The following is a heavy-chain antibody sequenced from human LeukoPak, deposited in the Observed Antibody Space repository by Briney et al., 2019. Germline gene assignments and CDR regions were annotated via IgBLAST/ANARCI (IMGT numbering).Heavy chain of an antibody. CDR3: ARRGGSHCSGGSCYGLTLFFDY. Sequence: ASVKVSCKASGYTFTSYGISWVRQAPGQGLEWMGWISAYNGNTNYAQKLQGRVTMTTDTSTSTAYMELRSLRSDDTAVYYCARRGGSHCSGGSCYGLTLFFDYWGQGTLVTVSS. CDR1: GYTFTSYG. J-gene: IGHJ4*02. V-gene: IGHV1-18*01. CDR2: ISAYNGNT. D-gene: IGHD2-15*01.